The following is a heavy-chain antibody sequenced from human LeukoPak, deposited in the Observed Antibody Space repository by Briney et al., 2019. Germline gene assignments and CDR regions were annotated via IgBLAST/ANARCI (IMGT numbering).Heavy chain of an antibody. CDR1: GYTFTNYW. Sequence: GESLKISCRGSGYTFTNYWIGWVRQMPGKGLEWMGIIYPGESAARYSPSFQGQVTISVDQSISTTYLQWSSLKASDTAIYYCARPGQRTDNAGWNHFDYRGQGTLVTVSS. CDR3: ARPGQRTDNAGWNHFDY. V-gene: IGHV5-51*01. J-gene: IGHJ4*02. D-gene: IGHD1-1*01. CDR2: IYPGESAA.